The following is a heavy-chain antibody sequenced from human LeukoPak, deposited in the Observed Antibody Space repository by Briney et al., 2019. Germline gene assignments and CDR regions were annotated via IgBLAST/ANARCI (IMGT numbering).Heavy chain of an antibody. D-gene: IGHD2-2*01. CDR2: ISGSGGST. J-gene: IGHJ5*02. V-gene: IGHV3-23*01. CDR1: GFTSDDYA. Sequence: GGSLRLSCAASGFTSDDYAMHWVRQAPGTGLECVSAISGSGGSTYYADSVKGRFTISRDNSKNTLYLQMSGLRAEDTAVYYCAKESGVVPADLYNWFDPWGQGTLVTVSS. CDR3: AKESGVVPADLYNWFDP.